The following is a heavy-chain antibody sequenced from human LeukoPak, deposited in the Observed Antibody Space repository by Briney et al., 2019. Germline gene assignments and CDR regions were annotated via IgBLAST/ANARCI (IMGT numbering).Heavy chain of an antibody. V-gene: IGHV4-31*03. D-gene: IGHD2-21*02. CDR3: ARSYCGGDCYHYYGMDV. CDR2: IYYSGST. Sequence: SQTLSLTCTVSGGSISSGGYYWSWIRQHPGKSLEWIGYIYYSGSTYYNPSLKSRVTISVDTSKNQFSLKLSSVTAADTAVYYCARSYCGGDCYHYYGMDVWGKGTTVTVSS. J-gene: IGHJ6*04. CDR1: GGSISSGGYY.